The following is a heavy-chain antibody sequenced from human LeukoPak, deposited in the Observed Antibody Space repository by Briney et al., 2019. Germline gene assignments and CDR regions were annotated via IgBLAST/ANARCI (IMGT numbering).Heavy chain of an antibody. CDR1: GFTFSSYA. V-gene: IGHV3-23*01. J-gene: IGHJ4*02. D-gene: IGHD3-22*01. CDR3: ARFIEGYDSSGQPYYFDY. Sequence: GGPLRLSCAASGFTFSSYAMSWVRQAPGKGLEWVSAISGSGGSTYYADSVKGRFTISRDNSKNTLYLQMNSLRAEDTAVYYCARFIEGYDSSGQPYYFDYWGQGTLVTVSS. CDR2: ISGSGGST.